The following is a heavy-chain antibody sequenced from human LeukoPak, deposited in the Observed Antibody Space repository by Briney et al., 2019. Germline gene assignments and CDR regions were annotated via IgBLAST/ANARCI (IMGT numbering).Heavy chain of an antibody. Sequence: ASVKVSCKASGYTFASYGINWVRQAPGQGLEWMGWISAYDGSRNYAQLLQDRVTMTTDTSTSTAYMELRSLTSDDTAVYYCARGDYGSAHDASDIWGQGTMVTVSS. CDR3: ARGDYGSAHDASDI. CDR2: ISAYDGSR. J-gene: IGHJ3*02. D-gene: IGHD3-10*01. V-gene: IGHV1-18*01. CDR1: GYTFASYG.